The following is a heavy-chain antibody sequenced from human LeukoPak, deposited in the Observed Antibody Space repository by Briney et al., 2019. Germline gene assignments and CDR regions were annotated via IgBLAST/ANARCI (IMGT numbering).Heavy chain of an antibody. V-gene: IGHV4-4*07. CDR3: ARVYGTGYYYYMDV. CDR1: GGSISRYY. D-gene: IGHD3-10*01. CDR2: IYTSGST. Sequence: SETLSLTCTVSGGSISRYYWSWIRQPAGKGLEWIGRIYTSGSTNYNPSLKSRVTMSVDTSKNQFSLKLSSVTAADTAVYYCARVYGTGYYYYMDVWGKGTTVTVSS. J-gene: IGHJ6*03.